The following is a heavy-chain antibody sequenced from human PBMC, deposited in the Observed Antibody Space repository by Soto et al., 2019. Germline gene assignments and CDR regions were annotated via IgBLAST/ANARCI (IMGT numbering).Heavy chain of an antibody. Sequence: SETLSLTCAVYGGSFSGYYWSWIRQPPGKGLEWIGEINHSGSTNYNPSLKSRVTISVDTSKNQFSLKLSSVTAADTAVYYCARRAANPYCSSTSCYRAVTFDIWGQGTMVTVSS. J-gene: IGHJ3*02. CDR2: INHSGST. D-gene: IGHD2-2*01. CDR1: GGSFSGYY. V-gene: IGHV4-34*01. CDR3: ARRAANPYCSSTSCYRAVTFDI.